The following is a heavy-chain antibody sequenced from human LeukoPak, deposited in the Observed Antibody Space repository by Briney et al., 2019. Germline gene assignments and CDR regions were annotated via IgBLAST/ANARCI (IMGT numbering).Heavy chain of an antibody. CDR1: GFTFSTYA. D-gene: IGHD3-3*01. CDR3: AKDLRTADFWSGYPDY. J-gene: IGHJ4*02. V-gene: IGHV3-7*01. Sequence: GGSLRLSCAASGFTFSTYAMTWVRQAPGKGLEWVACMKEDGSEKYYVDSVKGRFTISRDNVKNSLYLQMNSLRAEDTAVYYCAKDLRTADFWSGYPDYWGQGTLVTVSS. CDR2: MKEDGSEK.